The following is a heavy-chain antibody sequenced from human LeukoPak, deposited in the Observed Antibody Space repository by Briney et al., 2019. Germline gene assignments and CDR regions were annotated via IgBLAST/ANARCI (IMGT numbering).Heavy chain of an antibody. J-gene: IGHJ5*02. CDR1: GFTFSDYY. CDR3: ARAGYDTLTGYQHTWFDP. Sequence: GGSLRLSCAASGFTFSDYYMSWIRQAPGKGLEWVSYISSDSRYTNYADSAKGRFTISRDTARNSLYLQMNSLRAEGTAVYYCARAGYDTLTGYQHTWFDPWGQGTLVTVSS. CDR2: ISSDSRYT. V-gene: IGHV3-11*05. D-gene: IGHD3-9*01.